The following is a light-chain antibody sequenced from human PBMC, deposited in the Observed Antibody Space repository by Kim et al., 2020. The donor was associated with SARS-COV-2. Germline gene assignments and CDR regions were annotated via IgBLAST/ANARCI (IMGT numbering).Light chain of an antibody. Sequence: SYELKQPPSVSVSPGQTANITCSGDKLGDRFACWYQQKPGQSPVLVIYKDYRRPSGIPDRISGSNSGNTATLIITATQPMDEADYYCLAWDRGFWVFGGGTQLTV. CDR3: LAWDRGFWV. CDR2: KDY. V-gene: IGLV3-1*01. CDR1: KLGDRF. J-gene: IGLJ3*02.